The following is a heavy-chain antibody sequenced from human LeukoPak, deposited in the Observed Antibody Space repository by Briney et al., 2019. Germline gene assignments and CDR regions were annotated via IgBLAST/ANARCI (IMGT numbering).Heavy chain of an antibody. CDR1: GYTFTDYY. V-gene: IGHV1-69-2*01. J-gene: IGHJ4*02. D-gene: IGHD5-18*01. CDR3: ATLLGTAMVDY. CDR2: VDPEDSET. Sequence: ASVKISCKVSGYTFTDYYMHWVQQAPGKGLEWMGLVDPEDSETIYAEKFQGRVTITADTSTDTAYMELSSLRSEDTAVYYCATLLGTAMVDYWGQGTLVTVSS.